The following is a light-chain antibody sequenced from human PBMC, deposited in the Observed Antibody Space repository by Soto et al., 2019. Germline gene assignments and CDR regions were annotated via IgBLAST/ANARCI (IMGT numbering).Light chain of an antibody. CDR3: SSYAGINNLGL. V-gene: IGLV2-8*01. CDR2: EVN. J-gene: IGLJ1*01. Sequence: QSALTQPPSASGSPGQSVTISCTGTSSDVGGYKYVSWYQQHPGKAPKLMIFEVNKRPSGVPDRFSGSKSGNTASLTVSGLQAEDEADYYSSSYAGINNLGLFGTGTKLTVL. CDR1: SSDVGGYKY.